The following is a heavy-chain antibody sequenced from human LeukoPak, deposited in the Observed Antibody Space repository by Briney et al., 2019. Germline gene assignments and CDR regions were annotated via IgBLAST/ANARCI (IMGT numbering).Heavy chain of an antibody. CDR3: AKPSGSGVDY. V-gene: IGHV3-23*01. Sequence: GGSLRLSCAASGFTVSSNYMSWVRQAPGKGLEWVSAISVSGGSTYYADSVKGRFTISRDNSKNTLYLQMNSLRLEDMALYYCAKPSGSGVDYWGRGTRVTVSS. CDR2: ISVSGGST. CDR1: GFTVSSNY. J-gene: IGHJ4*02. D-gene: IGHD1-26*01.